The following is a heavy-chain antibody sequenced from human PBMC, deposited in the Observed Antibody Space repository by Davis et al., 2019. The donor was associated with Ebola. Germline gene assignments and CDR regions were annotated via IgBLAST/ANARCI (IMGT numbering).Heavy chain of an antibody. CDR2: IWYDGSNK. CDR3: ARDQYAAGMYYYGMDV. D-gene: IGHD6-19*01. V-gene: IGHV3-33*08. J-gene: IGHJ6*02. Sequence: GESLKISCAASGFTFSSYSMNWVRQAPGKGLEWVAVIWYDGSNKYYADSVKGRFTISRDNSKNTLYLQMNSLRAEDTAVYYCARDQYAAGMYYYGMDVWGQGTTVTVSS. CDR1: GFTFSSYS.